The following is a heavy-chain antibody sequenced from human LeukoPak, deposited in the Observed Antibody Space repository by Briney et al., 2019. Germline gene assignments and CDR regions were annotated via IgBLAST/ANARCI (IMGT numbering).Heavy chain of an antibody. V-gene: IGHV3-23*01. Sequence: GGSPRLSCTASGFTFGDYLMSWFRQAPGKGLEWVSAISGSGGSTYYADSVKGRFTISRDNSKNTLYLQMNSLRVEDAAMYYCAKTNGYFDQWGQGTLVAVSS. D-gene: IGHD2-8*01. CDR1: GFTFGDYL. CDR3: AKTNGYFDQ. CDR2: ISGSGGST. J-gene: IGHJ4*02.